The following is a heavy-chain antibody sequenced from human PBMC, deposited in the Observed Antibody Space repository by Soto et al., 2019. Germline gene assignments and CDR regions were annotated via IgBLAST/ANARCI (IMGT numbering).Heavy chain of an antibody. V-gene: IGHV3-53*01. CDR3: ARGRESMMVTAPDY. J-gene: IGHJ4*02. CDR1: GFTVSNYY. CDR2: IYDDGRI. D-gene: IGHD2-21*02. Sequence: EVQLVESGGGLIQPGGSLRLSCAASGFTVSNYYMSWVRQAPGKGLEWVSVIYDDGRIYYADSVKGRFTISRDNSKNTLYLQMNSLRAEDTAVYYCARGRESMMVTAPDYWGQGTLVTVSS.